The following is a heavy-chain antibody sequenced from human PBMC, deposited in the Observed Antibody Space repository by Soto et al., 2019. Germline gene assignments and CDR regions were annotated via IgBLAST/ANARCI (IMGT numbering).Heavy chain of an antibody. J-gene: IGHJ4*02. CDR2: IYYSGST. Sequence: SETLSLTCTVSGGSISSYYWSWIRQPPGKGLEWIGYIYYSGSTNYNPSLKSRVTISVDTSKNQFSLKLSSVTATDTAVYYCARAYYYDSSGYGFDYWGPGTLVTVSS. V-gene: IGHV4-59*01. CDR3: ARAYYYDSSGYGFDY. CDR1: GGSISSYY. D-gene: IGHD3-22*01.